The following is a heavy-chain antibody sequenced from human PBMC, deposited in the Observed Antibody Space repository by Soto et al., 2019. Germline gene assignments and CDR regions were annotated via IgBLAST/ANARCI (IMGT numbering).Heavy chain of an antibody. V-gene: IGHV3-11*01. Sequence: QVQLVESGGGLVKPGGSLRLSCAASGFTFTDDYMTWVRQAPGKGLEWISYISGSGGTIYYADSVKGRFTSSRDNAKTSLYLQMNTLRAEDSALYYCARGYSAIEYWGQGTPVTVSS. CDR3: ARGYSAIEY. CDR1: GFTFTDDY. J-gene: IGHJ4*02. CDR2: ISGSGGTI. D-gene: IGHD2-21*01.